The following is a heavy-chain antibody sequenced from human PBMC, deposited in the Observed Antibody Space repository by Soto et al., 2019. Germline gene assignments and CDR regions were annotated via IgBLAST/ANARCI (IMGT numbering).Heavy chain of an antibody. CDR2: IKQDGSEK. CDR1: GFSFSSYW. V-gene: IGHV3-7*01. D-gene: IGHD1-26*01. J-gene: IGHJ5*02. CDR3: ATDLGGWSDP. Sequence: GGSLKLSFAASGFSFSSYWMSWVRQAPGKGLEWVANIKQDGSEKYYVESVNGRSTISRDNAKNSLYLQMNSLRAEDTAVYYCATDLGGWSDPSAQGTLVTVSS.